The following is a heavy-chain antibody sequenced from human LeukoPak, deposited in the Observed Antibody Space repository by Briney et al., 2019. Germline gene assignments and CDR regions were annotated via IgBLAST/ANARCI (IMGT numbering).Heavy chain of an antibody. Sequence: EGSLRLSCEGSGFRFNKAWMSWVRQSPAKGLEWVGRIRSEREGGTVEYAAVVKGRFTISRFDTQKTLYLQMNNLKAEDTAVYYCTTNREGAPPPHYWARRTLGTHSS. CDR1: GFRFNKAW. D-gene: IGHD1-14*01. CDR2: IRSEREGGTV. CDR3: TTNREGAPPPHY. J-gene: IGHJ4*02. V-gene: IGHV3-15*01.